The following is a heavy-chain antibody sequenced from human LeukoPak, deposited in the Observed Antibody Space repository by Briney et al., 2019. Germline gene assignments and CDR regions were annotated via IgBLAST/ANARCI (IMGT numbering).Heavy chain of an antibody. CDR1: GFTFSSYG. J-gene: IGHJ4*02. CDR2: IRYDGSNK. V-gene: IGHV3-30*02. Sequence: LRLSCAASGFTFSSYGMHWVRQAPGKGLEWVAFIRYDGSNKYYADSVKGRFTISRDNSKNTLYLQMNSLRAEDTAVYYCANGEQWLVRYWGQGTLVTVSS. D-gene: IGHD6-19*01. CDR3: ANGEQWLVRY.